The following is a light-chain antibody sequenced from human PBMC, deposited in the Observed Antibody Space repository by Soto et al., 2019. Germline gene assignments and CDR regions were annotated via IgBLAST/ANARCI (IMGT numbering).Light chain of an antibody. CDR1: SSDVGGYNY. Sequence: QSVLTQPASVSGSPGQSITISCTGTSSDVGGYNYVSWYQQHPGKAPKLMIYDDSNRPSGVSNLFSGSKSGNTASLTISGLQAEDEADYYCSSYTSSSTSLYVFGTGTKVTVL. J-gene: IGLJ1*01. V-gene: IGLV2-14*01. CDR2: DDS. CDR3: SSYTSSSTSLYV.